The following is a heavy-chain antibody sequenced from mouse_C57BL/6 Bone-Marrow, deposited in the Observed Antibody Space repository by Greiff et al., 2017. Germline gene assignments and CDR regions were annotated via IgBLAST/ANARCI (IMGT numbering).Heavy chain of an antibody. J-gene: IGHJ4*01. D-gene: IGHD1-1*01. Sequence: QVQLQQPGAELVMPGASVKLSCKASGYTFTSYWMNWVKQRPGQGLEWIGEIDPSVSYTNYNQKFKGKSTLTVDKSSSTAYMQRSSLTSEDSAVYYCARDCSSYDYAMDYWGQGTSVTVSS. CDR3: ARDCSSYDYAMDY. V-gene: IGHV1-69*01. CDR1: GYTFTSYW. CDR2: IDPSVSYT.